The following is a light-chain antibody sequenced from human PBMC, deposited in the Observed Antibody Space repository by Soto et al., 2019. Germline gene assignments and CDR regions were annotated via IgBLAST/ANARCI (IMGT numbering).Light chain of an antibody. V-gene: IGKV4-1*01. J-gene: IGKJ3*01. CDR3: QQYYSTPFT. CDR2: WAS. Sequence: DIVMTQSPDSLAVSLGERATINCKSSQSVLYNSNNKNYLAWYQQKPGQPPKLLIYWASTRESGVPDRFSGSGSGTDFTLTISSLQAEDVAVYYCQQYYSTPFTFGPGTKVDIE. CDR1: QSVLYNSNNKNY.